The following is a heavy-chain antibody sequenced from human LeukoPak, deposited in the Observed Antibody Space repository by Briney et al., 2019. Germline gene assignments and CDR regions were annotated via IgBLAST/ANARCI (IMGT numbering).Heavy chain of an antibody. J-gene: IGHJ4*02. CDR1: GFTFSSYA. CDR2: ISGSASTT. V-gene: IGHV3-23*01. D-gene: IGHD3-10*01. Sequence: GGSLRLSCAASGFTFSSYAMSWVRQAPGKGLEWVSGISGSASTTFYADSVKGRFTISRDNSMNTLYLQMNSLKAEDTAVYYCAKVQGNYYGSGAPQAFDYWGPGNPGHRLL. CDR3: AKVQGNYYGSGAPQAFDY.